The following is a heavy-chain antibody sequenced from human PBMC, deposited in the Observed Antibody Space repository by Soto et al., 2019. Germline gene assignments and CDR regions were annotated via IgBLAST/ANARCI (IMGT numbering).Heavy chain of an antibody. Sequence: ASVKVSCKASGYTFTSYAMHWVRQAPGQRLEWMGWINAGNGNTKYSQKFQGRVTITRDTSASTAYMELSSLRSEDTAVCYCASEPIYYDSSGYYSPLFGYWGQGTLVTSPQ. CDR3: ASEPIYYDSSGYYSPLFGY. D-gene: IGHD3-22*01. J-gene: IGHJ4*02. CDR1: GYTFTSYA. CDR2: INAGNGNT. V-gene: IGHV1-3*01.